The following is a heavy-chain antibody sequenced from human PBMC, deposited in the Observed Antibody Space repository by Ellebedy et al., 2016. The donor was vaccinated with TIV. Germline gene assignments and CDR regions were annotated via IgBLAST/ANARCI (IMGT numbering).Heavy chain of an antibody. CDR2: ISSSSSYI. V-gene: IGHV3-21*01. CDR3: ARDHLGYGSGSYYSY. Sequence: GGSLRLXXAASGFTFSGYSMNWVRQAPGKGLEWVSSISSSSSYIYYADSVKGRFTISRDNAKNSLYLQMNSLRAEDTAVYYCARDHLGYGSGSYYSYWGQGTLVTVSS. D-gene: IGHD3-10*01. CDR1: GFTFSGYS. J-gene: IGHJ4*02.